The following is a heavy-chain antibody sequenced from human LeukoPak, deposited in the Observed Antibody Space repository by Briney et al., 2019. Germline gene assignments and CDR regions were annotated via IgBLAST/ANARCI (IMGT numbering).Heavy chain of an antibody. CDR1: GFSLNTNGVG. CDR2: IYWDDDR. D-gene: IGHD6-13*01. V-gene: IGHV2-5*02. Sequence: VYGPTLVKPTQTLTLTCTFSGFSLNTNGVGVNWIRQPPGKALEWLALIYWDDDRRYSPSLRSRLTITKDTSKNQVVLTMTNMDPVDTGTYYCTHEVTAGAAAGTHYWGQGTLVTVSS. J-gene: IGHJ4*02. CDR3: THEVTAGAAAGTHY.